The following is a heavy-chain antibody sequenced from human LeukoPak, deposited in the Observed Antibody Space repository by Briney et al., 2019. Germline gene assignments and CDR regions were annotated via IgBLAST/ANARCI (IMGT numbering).Heavy chain of an antibody. CDR2: IYCSGST. CDR3: ARDYYDSSGDYPDY. V-gene: IGHV4-61*01. D-gene: IGHD3-22*01. J-gene: IGHJ4*02. CDR1: GGSVSSGSYY. Sequence: SETLSLTCTVSGGSVSSGSYYWSWLRQPPGKGLEWIGYIYCSGSTNYNPSLKSRVTISVDTSKNQFSLKLSSVTAADTAVYYCARDYYDSSGDYPDYWGQGTLVTVSS.